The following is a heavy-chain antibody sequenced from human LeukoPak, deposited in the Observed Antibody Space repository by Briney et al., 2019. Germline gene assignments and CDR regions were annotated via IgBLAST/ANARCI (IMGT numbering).Heavy chain of an antibody. CDR2: IYYSGST. Sequence: SETLSLTCTVSGGSISSYYWSWLRQPPGKGLEWIGYIYYSGSTNYNPSLKSRVTISVDTSKNQFSLKLSSVTAADTAAYYCARDHNQYYYGSGVSGGWFDPWGQGTLVTVSS. J-gene: IGHJ5*02. CDR1: GGSISSYY. D-gene: IGHD3-10*01. CDR3: ARDHNQYYYGSGVSGGWFDP. V-gene: IGHV4-59*01.